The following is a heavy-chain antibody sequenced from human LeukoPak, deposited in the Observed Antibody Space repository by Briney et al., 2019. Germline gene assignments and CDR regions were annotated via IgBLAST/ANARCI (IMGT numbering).Heavy chain of an antibody. D-gene: IGHD3-16*02. Sequence: ASVKVSCKASGYTFTGYYMHWVRQATGQGLEWMGWMNPNSGNTGYAQKFQGRVTMTRNTSISTAYMELSSLRSEDTAVYYCARIGLRGVIISRPLDYWSQGTLVTVSS. V-gene: IGHV1-8*02. CDR1: GYTFTGYY. CDR2: MNPNSGNT. CDR3: ARIGLRGVIISRPLDY. J-gene: IGHJ4*02.